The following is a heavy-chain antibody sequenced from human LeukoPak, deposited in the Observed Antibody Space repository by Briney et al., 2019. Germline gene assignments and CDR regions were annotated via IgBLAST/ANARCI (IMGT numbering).Heavy chain of an antibody. D-gene: IGHD2-2*01. Sequence: SETLSLTCAVYGGSFSGYYWSWIRQPPGKGLEWIGEINHSGSTNYNPSLKSRVTISVDTSKNQFSLKLSSVTAADTAVYYCARGLPRSVVVPAAITGGWFDPWGRGTLVTVSS. CDR2: INHSGST. CDR1: GGSFSGYY. J-gene: IGHJ5*02. CDR3: ARGLPRSVVVPAAITGGWFDP. V-gene: IGHV4-34*01.